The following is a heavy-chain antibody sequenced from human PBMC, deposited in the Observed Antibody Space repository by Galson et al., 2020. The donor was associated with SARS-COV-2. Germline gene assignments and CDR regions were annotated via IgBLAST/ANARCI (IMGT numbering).Heavy chain of an antibody. CDR1: GFTFSSYG. V-gene: IGHV3-33*01. J-gene: IGHJ4*02. CDR2: IWYDGSTK. D-gene: IGHD3-9*01. Sequence: QAGGSLRLSCAASGFTFSSYGMHWVRQAPGKGLEWVAVIWYDGSTKYYADSVKGRFTISRDNSKNTLYLQMNSLRAEDTAVYYCARGVLRYFDWSPTGGFDYWGQGTLVTVSS. CDR3: ARGVLRYFDWSPTGGFDY.